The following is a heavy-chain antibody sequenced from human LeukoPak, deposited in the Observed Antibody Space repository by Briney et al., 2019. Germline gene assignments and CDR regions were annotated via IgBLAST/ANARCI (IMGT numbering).Heavy chain of an antibody. J-gene: IGHJ4*02. D-gene: IGHD3-10*01. V-gene: IGHV3-48*02. CDR3: ASLEYYYVSGNYYKLFDY. CDR1: GFTFSSYN. CDR2: ISSSGSTI. Sequence: GGSLRLSCAASGFTFSSYNMNWVRQSPGQGLEWFSDISSSGSTIYFADSVKGRFTISRDNAKNSLYLQMNSLRDEDTAAYYCASLEYYYVSGNYYKLFDYWGQGPLVTVCS.